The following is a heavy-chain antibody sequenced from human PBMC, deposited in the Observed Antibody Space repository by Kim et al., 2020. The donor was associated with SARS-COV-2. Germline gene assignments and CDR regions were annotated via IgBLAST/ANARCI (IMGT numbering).Heavy chain of an antibody. CDR1: GGSISSGDYY. CDR2: IYYSGST. Sequence: SETLSLTCTVSGGSISSGDYYWSWIRQPPGKGLEWIGYIYYSGSTYYNPSLKSRVTISVDTSKNQFSLKLSSVTAADTAVYYCARVPQAVAGFYYSYYGMDVWGQGTTVTVSS. J-gene: IGHJ6*02. V-gene: IGHV4-30-4*01. D-gene: IGHD6-19*01. CDR3: ARVPQAVAGFYYSYYGMDV.